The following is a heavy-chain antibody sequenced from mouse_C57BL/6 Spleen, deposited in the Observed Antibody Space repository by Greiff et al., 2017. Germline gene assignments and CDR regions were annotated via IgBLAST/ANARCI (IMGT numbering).Heavy chain of an antibody. D-gene: IGHD4-1*01. CDR3: ARDLTGPFDY. J-gene: IGHJ2*01. V-gene: IGHV5-4*01. Sequence: EVQRVESGGGLVKPGGSLKLSCAASGFTFSSYAMSWVRQTPEKRLEWVATISDGGSYTYYPDNVKGRFTISRDNAKNNLYLQMSHLKSEDTAMYYCARDLTGPFDYWGQGTTLTVSS. CDR1: GFTFSSYA. CDR2: ISDGGSYT.